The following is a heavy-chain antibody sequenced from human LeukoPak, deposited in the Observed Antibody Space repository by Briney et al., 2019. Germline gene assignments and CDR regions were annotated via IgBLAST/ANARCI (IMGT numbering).Heavy chain of an antibody. J-gene: IGHJ6*02. V-gene: IGHV3-7*01. CDR3: ATYTHWVAGDV. CDR2: IKEDGSEK. D-gene: IGHD3-16*01. CDR1: GLTFSETW. Sequence: PGGSLRLSCAASGLTFSETWMRWVRQAPGQGLEWVAAIKEDGSEKDYVDSVKGRFTISRDNAKNSLYLQMNSLRAEDTAVYYCATYTHWVAGDVWGQGTTVSVSS.